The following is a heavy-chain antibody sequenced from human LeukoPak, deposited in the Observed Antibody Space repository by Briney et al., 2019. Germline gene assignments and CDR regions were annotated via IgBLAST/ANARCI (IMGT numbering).Heavy chain of an antibody. J-gene: IGHJ4*02. CDR1: GFTFSSYA. Sequence: GRSLRLSCAASGFTFSSYAMNWVRQAPGKGLEWVAVISYDGSNKYYADSVKGRFTISRDNSKNTLFLQMNNLRAEDTAVYYCARGEYYYDSSGYYWDWGQGTLVTVS. CDR3: ARGEYYYDSSGYYWD. V-gene: IGHV3-30*04. CDR2: ISYDGSNK. D-gene: IGHD3-22*01.